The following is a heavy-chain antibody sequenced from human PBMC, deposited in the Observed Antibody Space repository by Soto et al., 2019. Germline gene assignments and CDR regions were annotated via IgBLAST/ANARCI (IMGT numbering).Heavy chain of an antibody. Sequence: SETLSLTCTVSGVSISSSYWSWIRQSPGTGLEWIGYIYYTGTTNYNPSLKRRVTISLDTAKNQFSLNVNSLTTADTAVYYCARLDYGDSAFDSWGRGTLVTVSS. V-gene: IGHV4-59*01. D-gene: IGHD4-17*01. CDR1: GVSISSSY. J-gene: IGHJ4*02. CDR3: ARLDYGDSAFDS. CDR2: IYYTGTT.